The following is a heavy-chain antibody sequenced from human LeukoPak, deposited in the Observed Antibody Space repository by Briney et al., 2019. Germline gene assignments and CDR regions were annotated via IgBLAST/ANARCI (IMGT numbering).Heavy chain of an antibody. Sequence: GGSPRLSCAASGFTFSNAWMSWVRQAPGKGLEWVAIIDKDGNEIKYVDSVKGRFTLSRDNAKISVYLQMNSLTTEDTALYYCVTDGDKWNDFEYWGQGTLVTVSS. V-gene: IGHV3-7*01. D-gene: IGHD1-1*01. CDR3: VTDGDKWNDFEY. CDR1: GFTFSNAW. J-gene: IGHJ4*02. CDR2: IDKDGNEI.